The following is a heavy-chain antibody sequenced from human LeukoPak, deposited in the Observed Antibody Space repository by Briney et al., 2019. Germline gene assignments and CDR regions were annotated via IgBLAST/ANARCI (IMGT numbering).Heavy chain of an antibody. D-gene: IGHD3-22*01. CDR1: GGSFSGYY. J-gene: IGHJ4*02. CDR2: INHSGST. CDR3: AREWAGYYYDSSGYYYGLRSAGRAFDY. Sequence: PSETLSLTCAVYGGSFSGYYWSWIRQPPGMGLEWIGEINHSGSTNYNPSLKSRVTISVDTSKNQFSLKLSSVTAADTAVYYCAREWAGYYYDSSGYYYGLRSAGRAFDYWGQGTLVTVSS. V-gene: IGHV4-34*01.